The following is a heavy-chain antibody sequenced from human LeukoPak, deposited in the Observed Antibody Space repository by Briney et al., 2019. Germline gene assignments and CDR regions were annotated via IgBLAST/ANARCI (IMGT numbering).Heavy chain of an antibody. D-gene: IGHD6-13*01. Sequence: SETLSLTCTVSGGSISSSSYYWGWIRQPPGKGLEWIGEINHSGSTNYNPSLKSRVTISVDTSKNQFSLKLSSVTAADTAVYYCARHPPRGQLVEGFDYWGQGTLVTVSS. CDR2: INHSGST. CDR3: ARHPPRGQLVEGFDY. J-gene: IGHJ4*02. CDR1: GGSISSSSYY. V-gene: IGHV4-39*01.